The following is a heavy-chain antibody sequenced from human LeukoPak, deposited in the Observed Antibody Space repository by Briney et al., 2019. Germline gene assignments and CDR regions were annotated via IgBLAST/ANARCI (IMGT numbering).Heavy chain of an antibody. Sequence: SETLSLTCAVYGGSFSGYYWSWIRQPPGKGLEWIGEINHGGSTNYNPSLKSRVTISVDTSKNQFSLKLSSVTAADTAVYYCARGMLSGWYKEGFGYWGQGTLVTVSS. CDR2: INHGGST. D-gene: IGHD6-19*01. CDR1: GGSFSGYY. J-gene: IGHJ4*02. V-gene: IGHV4-34*01. CDR3: ARGMLSGWYKEGFGY.